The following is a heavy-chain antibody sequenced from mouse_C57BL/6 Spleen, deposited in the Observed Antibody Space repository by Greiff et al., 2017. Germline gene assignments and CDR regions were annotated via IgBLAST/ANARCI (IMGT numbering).Heavy chain of an antibody. D-gene: IGHD2-5*01. J-gene: IGHJ3*01. V-gene: IGHV1-50*01. CDR2: LDPSDSYT. CDR1: GYTFTSSW. Sequence: QVHVKQPGAELVKPGASVKLSCKASGYTFTSSWMQWVKQRPGQGLEWIGELDPSDSYTNYNQKFKGKATLTVDKSSSTAYMQLSSLTSEDSAVYYCARGSNPFAYWGQGTLVTVSA. CDR3: ARGSNPFAY.